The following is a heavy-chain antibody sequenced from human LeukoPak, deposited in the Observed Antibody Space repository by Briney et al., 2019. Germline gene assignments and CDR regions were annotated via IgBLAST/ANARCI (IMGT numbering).Heavy chain of an antibody. CDR2: ISYDGGNK. D-gene: IGHD5-12*01. CDR3: AKDPPRGYAMDV. V-gene: IGHV3-30*18. CDR1: GFTFSTYD. Sequence: GGSLRLSCAASGFTFSTYDMNWVRQAPGKGLEWVAGISYDGGNKYYADSVKGRFTISRDNSKNTLYLQMNSLRAEDTALYYCAKDPPRGYAMDVWGQGTTVTVS. J-gene: IGHJ6*02.